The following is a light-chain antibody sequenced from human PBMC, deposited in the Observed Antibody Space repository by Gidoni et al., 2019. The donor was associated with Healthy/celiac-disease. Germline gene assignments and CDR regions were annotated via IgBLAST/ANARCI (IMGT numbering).Light chain of an antibody. CDR2: GAS. V-gene: IGKV3-20*01. Sequence: EIVLTQSPGTLSLSPGERATLSCRASQSVSSSYLAWYQQKPGQAPGLLLYGASSRATGIPDRFSGSGSGTDFTLTIGRLGPEDFAVYYCQQYGSSPGVTFGGXTKVEIK. CDR3: QQYGSSPGVT. CDR1: QSVSSSY. J-gene: IGKJ4*01.